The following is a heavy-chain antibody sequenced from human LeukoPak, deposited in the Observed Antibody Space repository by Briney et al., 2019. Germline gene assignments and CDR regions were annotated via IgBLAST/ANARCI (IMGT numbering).Heavy chain of an antibody. CDR3: ARASGNIGKPEAAGTHYFDY. J-gene: IGHJ4*02. CDR2: INHSGST. V-gene: IGHV4-34*01. D-gene: IGHD6-13*01. Sequence: SETLSLTCAVYGGSFSGYYWSWIRQPPGKGLEWIGEINHSGSTNYNPSLKSRVTISVDTSKNQFSLKLSSVTAADTAVYYCARASGNIGKPEAAGTHYFDYWGQGTLVTVSS. CDR1: GGSFSGYY.